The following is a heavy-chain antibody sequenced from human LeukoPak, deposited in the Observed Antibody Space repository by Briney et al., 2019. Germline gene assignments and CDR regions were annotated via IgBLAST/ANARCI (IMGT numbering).Heavy chain of an antibody. J-gene: IGHJ4*02. Sequence: GGSLRLSCAASGFAFSSYSMNWVRQAPGKGLEWVSSISSSSSYIYYADSVKGRFTISRDNAKNSLYLQMNSLRAEDTAVYYCAKSIAAAGTPLWGQGTLVTVSS. CDR1: GFAFSSYS. CDR2: ISSSSSYI. CDR3: AKSIAAAGTPL. V-gene: IGHV3-21*01. D-gene: IGHD6-13*01.